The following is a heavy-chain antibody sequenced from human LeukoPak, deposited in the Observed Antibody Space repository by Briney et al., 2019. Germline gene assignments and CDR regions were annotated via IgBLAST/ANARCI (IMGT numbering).Heavy chain of an antibody. CDR3: ARGGDKAARPLDY. CDR2: VSYSGSS. CDR1: GGSISSYC. J-gene: IGHJ4*02. D-gene: IGHD6-6*01. V-gene: IGHV4-59*01. Sequence: SETLSLTCTVSGGSISSYCWNWIRQPPGKGLEWIGYVSYSGSSNYNASLKSRITMSVDTSKNEFSLKLNSVTAADTAVYYCARGGDKAARPLDYWGQGTLVTVSS.